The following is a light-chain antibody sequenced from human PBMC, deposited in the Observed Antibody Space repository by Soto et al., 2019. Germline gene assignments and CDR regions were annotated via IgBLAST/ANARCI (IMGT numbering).Light chain of an antibody. CDR1: QSVGSSY. V-gene: IGKV3D-20*02. CDR2: GAS. J-gene: IGKJ5*01. CDR3: QQHNNWPT. Sequence: EIVLTQSPGTLSLTPGERAALSCRASQSVGSSYLAWYQQKPGQAPRLLIYGASIRATDIPDRFSGSGSGTDFTLTIRSLQPEDFAVYYCQQHNNWPTFGQGTRLEIK.